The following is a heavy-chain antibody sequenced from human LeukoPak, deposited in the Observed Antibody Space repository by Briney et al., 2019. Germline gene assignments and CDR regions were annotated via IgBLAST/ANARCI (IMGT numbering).Heavy chain of an antibody. CDR2: ISWSSGSI. Sequence: GRSLRLSCAASGFTFDDYAMHWVRQAPGKGLEWVSGISWSSGSIGYADSVKGRVTISRDNAKNSLYLQMNSLRAADTALYYCAKVLHSSGWQYYFDYWGQGTLVTVSS. CDR3: AKVLHSSGWQYYFDY. V-gene: IGHV3-9*01. D-gene: IGHD6-19*01. J-gene: IGHJ4*02. CDR1: GFTFDDYA.